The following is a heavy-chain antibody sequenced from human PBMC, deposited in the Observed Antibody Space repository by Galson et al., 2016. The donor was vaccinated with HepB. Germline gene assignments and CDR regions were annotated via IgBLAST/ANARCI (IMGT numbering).Heavy chain of an antibody. CDR3: AKSGYCSGNSCYNWFDP. CDR2: ISNSGATT. J-gene: IGHJ5*02. V-gene: IGHV3-23*01. D-gene: IGHD2-15*01. CDR1: GFTFSSYA. Sequence: SLRLSCAASGFTFSSYAMNRVRQAPGKGLEWVSVISNSGATTYYADSVKGRFTISRDNPDNTLYLQMNSLRAEDTAAYYCAKSGYCSGNSCYNWFDPWGQGTLVTVSS.